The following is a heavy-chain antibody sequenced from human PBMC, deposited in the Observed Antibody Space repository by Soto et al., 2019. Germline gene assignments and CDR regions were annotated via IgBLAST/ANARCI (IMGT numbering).Heavy chain of an antibody. V-gene: IGHV3-53*01. J-gene: IGHJ6*02. Sequence: PGGSLRLSCAASGFTVSSNYMSWVRQAPGKGLEWVSVIYSGGSTYYADSVKGRFTISRDNSKNTLYLQMNSLRAEDTAVYYCASAIAARPVNYYYGMDVWGQGTTVTVSS. CDR2: IYSGGST. CDR1: GFTVSSNY. D-gene: IGHD6-6*01. CDR3: ASAIAARPVNYYYGMDV.